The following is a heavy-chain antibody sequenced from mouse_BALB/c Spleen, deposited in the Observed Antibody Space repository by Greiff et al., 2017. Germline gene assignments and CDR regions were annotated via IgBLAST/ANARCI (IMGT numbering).Heavy chain of an antibody. J-gene: IGHJ4*01. Sequence: EVQVVESGGGLVQPGGSLKLSCAASGFTFSSYTMSWVRQTPEKRLEWVAYISNGGGSTYYPDTVKGRFTISRDNAKNTLYLQMSSLKSEDTAMYYCARRISGAMDYWGQGTSVTVSS. CDR3: ARRISGAMDY. V-gene: IGHV5-12-2*01. CDR1: GFTFSSYT. CDR2: ISNGGGST.